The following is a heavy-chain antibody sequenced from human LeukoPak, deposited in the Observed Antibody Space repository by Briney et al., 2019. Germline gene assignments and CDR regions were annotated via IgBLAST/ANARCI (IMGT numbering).Heavy chain of an antibody. CDR3: ARLTYYYDSSGYYSRGYIDDY. CDR2: IYYSGST. V-gene: IGHV4-30-4*08. D-gene: IGHD3-22*01. CDR1: GFTVSSNY. J-gene: IGHJ4*02. Sequence: LRLSCAASGFTVSSNYMSWVRQPPGKGLEWIGYIYYSGSTYYNPSLKSRVTISVDTSKNQFSLKLSSVTAADTAVYYCARLTYYYDSSGYYSRGYIDDYWGQGTLVTVSS.